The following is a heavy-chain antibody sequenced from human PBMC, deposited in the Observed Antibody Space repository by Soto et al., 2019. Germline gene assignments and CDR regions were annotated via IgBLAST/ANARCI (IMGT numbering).Heavy chain of an antibody. J-gene: IGHJ6*02. V-gene: IGHV1-69*01. CDR2: IIPIFGTA. Sequence: QVQLVQSGAEVKKPGSSVKVSCKASGGTFSSYAISWVRQAPGPGLEWMGGIIPIFGTANYAQKFQGRVTITADESTSTAYMELSSLRSEDTAVYYCAEPTLTMIDNPYGMDVWGQGTTVTVSS. CDR3: AEPTLTMIDNPYGMDV. D-gene: IGHD3-22*01. CDR1: GGTFSSYA.